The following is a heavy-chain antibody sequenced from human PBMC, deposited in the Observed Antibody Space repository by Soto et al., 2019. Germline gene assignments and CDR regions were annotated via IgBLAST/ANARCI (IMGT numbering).Heavy chain of an antibody. V-gene: IGHV4-4*02. CDR1: SGSISSSNW. CDR2: IYHSGST. CDR3: ARVGHYDFWSGYYIGSSNDAFDI. J-gene: IGHJ3*02. Sequence: SETLSLTCAVSSGSISSSNWWSWVRQPPGKGLEWIGEIYHSGSTNYNPSLKSRVTISVDKSKNQFSLKLSSVTAADTAVYYCARVGHYDFWSGYYIGSSNDAFDIWGQGTMVTVSS. D-gene: IGHD3-3*01.